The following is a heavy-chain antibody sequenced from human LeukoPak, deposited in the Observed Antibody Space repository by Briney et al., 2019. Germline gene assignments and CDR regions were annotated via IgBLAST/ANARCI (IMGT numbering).Heavy chain of an antibody. CDR2: ISSSSSYI. Sequence: PGGSLRPSCAASGFTFSSYSMNWVRQAPGKGLEWVPSISSSSSYIYYADSVKGRFTISRDNAKNSLYLQMNSLRAEDTAVYYCARPRITIFGVVTNYYYYMDVWGKGTTVTVSS. V-gene: IGHV3-21*01. CDR1: GFTFSSYS. D-gene: IGHD3-3*01. J-gene: IGHJ6*03. CDR3: ARPRITIFGVVTNYYYYMDV.